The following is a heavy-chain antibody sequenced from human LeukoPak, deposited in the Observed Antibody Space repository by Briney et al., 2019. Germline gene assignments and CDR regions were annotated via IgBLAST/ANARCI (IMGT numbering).Heavy chain of an antibody. D-gene: IGHD3-22*01. Sequence: GGSLRLSCEASGFTFSNYLIHWVRQAPGKGLEWVALISYDGRKKYYADSVKGRFTISRDNSKDTLFLQMNSLKTDDTAVYYCAREDYDDSSGYSSGLVVWGQGTTVTVSS. V-gene: IGHV3-30*04. CDR2: ISYDGRKK. J-gene: IGHJ6*02. CDR3: AREDYDDSSGYSSGLVV. CDR1: GFTFSNYL.